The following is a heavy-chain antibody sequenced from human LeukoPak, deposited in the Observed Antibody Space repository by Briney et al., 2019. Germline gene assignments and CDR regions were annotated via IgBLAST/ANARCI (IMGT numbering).Heavy chain of an antibody. CDR2: LGSGGRGS. CDR1: GFTFSGYA. J-gene: IGHJ5*02. V-gene: IGHV3-23*01. CDR3: ARPGLAVAGTRWFDP. D-gene: IGHD6-19*01. Sequence: GGSLRLSCATSGFTFSGYAMSWVRQAPGESPEWVSALGSGGRGSHYADSVKGRFSISRDDSKNTLYLQMNSLRAEDTAVYFCARPGLAVAGTRWFDPWGQGTLVTVSS.